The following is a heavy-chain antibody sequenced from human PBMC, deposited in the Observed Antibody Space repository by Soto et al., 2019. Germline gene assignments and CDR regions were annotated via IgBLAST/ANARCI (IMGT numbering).Heavy chain of an antibody. CDR2: IDHNGGT. Sequence: PSETLSLTCAVYGGAFRNYYWSWIRQPPGKGPEWIGEIDHNGGTKYNPSLKSRVTISLDTSKNQFSLKLSSVTVADTAVYYCARLYDNSGIWAQKYFFDYWGQGTLVTVSS. V-gene: IGHV4-34*01. J-gene: IGHJ4*02. D-gene: IGHD3-22*01. CDR1: GGAFRNYY. CDR3: ARLYDNSGIWAQKYFFDY.